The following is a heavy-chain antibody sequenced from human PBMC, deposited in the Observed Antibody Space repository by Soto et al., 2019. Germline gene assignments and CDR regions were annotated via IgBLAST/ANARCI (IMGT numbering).Heavy chain of an antibody. CDR2: ISSSSSYI. Sequence: PGGSLRLSCAASGFTFSSYSMNWVRQAPGKGLEWVSYISSSSSYIYYTDSVKGRFTISRDNAKNSLYLQMNSLRAEDTAVYYCARDSYGDYVADFDYWGQGTLVTVSS. V-gene: IGHV3-21*04. J-gene: IGHJ4*02. CDR3: ARDSYGDYVADFDY. CDR1: GFTFSSYS. D-gene: IGHD4-17*01.